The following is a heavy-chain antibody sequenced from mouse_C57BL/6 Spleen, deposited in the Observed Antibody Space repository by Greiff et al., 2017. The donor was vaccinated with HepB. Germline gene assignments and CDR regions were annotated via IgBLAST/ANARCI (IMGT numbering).Heavy chain of an antibody. J-gene: IGHJ3*01. CDR3: AREDYDTFAY. D-gene: IGHD2-4*01. CDR1: GYAFSSSW. Sequence: QVQLKESGPELVKPGASVKISCKASGYAFSSSWMNWVKQRPGKGLEWIGRIYPGDGDTNYNGKFKGKATLTADKSSSTAYMQLRSLTSEDSAVYFCAREDYDTFAYWGQGTLVTVSA. V-gene: IGHV1-82*01. CDR2: IYPGDGDT.